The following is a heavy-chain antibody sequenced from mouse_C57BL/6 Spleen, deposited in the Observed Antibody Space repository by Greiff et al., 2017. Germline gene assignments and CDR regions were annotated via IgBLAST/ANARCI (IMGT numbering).Heavy chain of an antibody. CDR1: GYTFTSYW. J-gene: IGHJ4*01. V-gene: IGHV1-64*01. CDR3: ARRRVTTVVANYYAMDY. Sequence: QVQLQQPGAELVKPGASVKLSCKASGYTFTSYWMHWVKQRPGQGLEWIGMIHPNSGSTNYNEKFKSKATLTVDKSSSTAYMQRSSLTSEDSAVYYCARRRVTTVVANYYAMDYWGQGTSVTVSS. CDR2: IHPNSGST. D-gene: IGHD1-1*01.